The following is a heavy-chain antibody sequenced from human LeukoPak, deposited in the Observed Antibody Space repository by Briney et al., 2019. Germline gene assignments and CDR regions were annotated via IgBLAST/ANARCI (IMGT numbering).Heavy chain of an antibody. CDR1: GYTFTNYW. CDR2: IYPDDSDI. Sequence: GESLKISCKASGYTFTNYWIGWVRQMPGKGLEWMGIIYPDDSDIKYSPSFQGQVTISVDESISTAYLQWSSLKASDTAIYYCARHEVGGDSSSGFEYYYYMDVWGKGTAVTVSS. V-gene: IGHV5-51*01. CDR3: ARHEVGGDSSSGFEYYYYMDV. D-gene: IGHD3-3*01. J-gene: IGHJ6*03.